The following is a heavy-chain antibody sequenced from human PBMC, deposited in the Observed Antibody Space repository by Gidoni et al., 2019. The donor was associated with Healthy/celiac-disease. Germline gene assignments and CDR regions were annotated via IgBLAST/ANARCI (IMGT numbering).Heavy chain of an antibody. CDR2: IWYDGSNK. V-gene: IGHV3-33*01. Sequence: QVQLVESGGGVVQPGRSLRLSCAASGFTFSSYGMHWVRQAPGKGLEWVAVIWYDGSNKYYADSVKGRFTISRDNSKNTLYLQMNSLRAEDTAVYYCAREGAEGDYVGYFDLWGRGTLVTVSS. D-gene: IGHD4-17*01. J-gene: IGHJ2*01. CDR1: GFTFSSYG. CDR3: AREGAEGDYVGYFDL.